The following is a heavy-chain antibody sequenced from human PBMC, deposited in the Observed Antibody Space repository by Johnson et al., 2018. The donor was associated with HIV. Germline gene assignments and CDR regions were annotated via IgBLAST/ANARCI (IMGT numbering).Heavy chain of an antibody. CDR1: GFTFSSYG. D-gene: IGHD1-26*01. Sequence: QMLLVESGGGLVQPGGSLRLSCAASGFTFSSYGMHWVRQAPGKGLEWVAFIRYDGSNKYYADSVKGRFTISRDNSKNTLYLQMNSLRAEDTAVYYCAKDLPRIRIPTKDDAFDIWGQGTMVTVSS. J-gene: IGHJ3*02. V-gene: IGHV3-30*02. CDR3: AKDLPRIRIPTKDDAFDI. CDR2: IRYDGSNK.